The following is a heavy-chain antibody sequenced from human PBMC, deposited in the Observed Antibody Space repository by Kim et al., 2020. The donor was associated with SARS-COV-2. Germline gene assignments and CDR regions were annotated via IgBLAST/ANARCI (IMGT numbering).Heavy chain of an antibody. CDR2: IRSKAYGGTT. D-gene: IGHD5-12*01. CDR1: GFTFGDYA. CDR3: TSRPEGYNLPFPFDY. Sequence: GGSLRLSCTASGFTFGDYAMSWFRQAPGKGLEWVGFIRSKAYGGTTEYAASVKGRFTISRDDSKSIAYLQMNSLKTEDTAVYYCTSRPEGYNLPFPFDYWGQGTLVTVSS. J-gene: IGHJ4*02. V-gene: IGHV3-49*03.